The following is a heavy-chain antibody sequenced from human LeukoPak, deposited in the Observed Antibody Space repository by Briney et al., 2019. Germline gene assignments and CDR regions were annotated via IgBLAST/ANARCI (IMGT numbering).Heavy chain of an antibody. J-gene: IGHJ3*02. CDR3: AKLAYDSSGQWPHAFDI. CDR1: GFTFSSYS. D-gene: IGHD3-22*01. V-gene: IGHV3-48*01. CDR2: ISSSSSTI. Sequence: PGGSLRLSCAASGFTFSSYSMNWVRQAPGKGLEWVSYISSSSSTIYYADSVKGRFTISRDNSKNTLYLQMNSLRAEDTAVYYCAKLAYDSSGQWPHAFDIWGQGTMVTVSS.